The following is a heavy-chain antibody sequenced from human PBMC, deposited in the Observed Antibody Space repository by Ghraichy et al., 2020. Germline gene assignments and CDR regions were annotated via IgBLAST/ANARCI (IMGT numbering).Heavy chain of an antibody. J-gene: IGHJ4*02. Sequence: TLSLTCTVSGGSISSYYWSWIRQPPGKGLEWIGYIYYSGSTNYNPSLKSRVTISVDTSKNQFSLKLSSVTAADTAVYYFAREGCSGGSCYYGYYFDYWGQGTLVTVSS. CDR3: AREGCSGGSCYYGYYFDY. V-gene: IGHV4-59*01. D-gene: IGHD2-15*01. CDR1: GGSISSYY. CDR2: IYYSGST.